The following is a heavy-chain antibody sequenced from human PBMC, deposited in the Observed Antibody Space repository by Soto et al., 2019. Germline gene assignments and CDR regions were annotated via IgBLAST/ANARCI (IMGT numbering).Heavy chain of an antibody. V-gene: IGHV3-23*01. CDR2: ISGSGGSK. J-gene: IGHJ5*02. D-gene: IGHD2-2*02. CDR1: GFTFSSYA. CDR3: AKATIVIVPATIRDGWFDP. Sequence: GGSLRLSCAASGFTFSSYAMSWVRQAPGKGLEWVSGISGSGGSKYYADSVKGRFTISRDNSKYTRYLQMNSLRAEDTAVYYCAKATIVIVPATIRDGWFDPWGQGILVTVSS.